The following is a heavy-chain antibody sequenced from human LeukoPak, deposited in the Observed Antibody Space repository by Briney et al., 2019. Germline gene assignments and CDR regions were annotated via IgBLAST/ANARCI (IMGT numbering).Heavy chain of an antibody. J-gene: IGHJ4*02. Sequence: GGSLRLSCAASGFTFSSYWMHWVRQAPGKGLVWVSRINSDGSSTSYADSVKGRFTISRDNAKNTLYLQMNSLRAEDTAVYYCRYYDNSGPAIDYWGQGTLVTVSS. CDR3: RYYDNSGPAIDY. CDR2: INSDGSST. V-gene: IGHV3-74*01. D-gene: IGHD3-22*01. CDR1: GFTFSSYW.